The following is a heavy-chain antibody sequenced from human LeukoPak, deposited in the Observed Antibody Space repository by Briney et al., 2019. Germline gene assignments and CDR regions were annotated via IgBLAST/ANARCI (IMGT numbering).Heavy chain of an antibody. CDR3: ARDGYYDSSGFKFDP. CDR1: GGTFSRYA. Sequence: SVKVSCKASGGTFSRYAISWVRQAPGQELGWRGRIIPILGIANYAQKFQGRVTITADKSTSTAYMELSSLRSEDTAVYYCARDGYYDSSGFKFDPWGQGTLVTVSS. D-gene: IGHD3-22*01. V-gene: IGHV1-69*04. J-gene: IGHJ5*02. CDR2: IIPILGIA.